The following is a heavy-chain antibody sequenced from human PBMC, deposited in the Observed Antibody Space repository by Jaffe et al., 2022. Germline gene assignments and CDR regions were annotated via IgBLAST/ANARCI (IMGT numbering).Heavy chain of an antibody. D-gene: IGHD3-3*01. CDR3: AYLPYYDFWSGHDAFDI. J-gene: IGHJ3*02. V-gene: IGHV3-7*01. Sequence: EVQLVESGGGLVQPGGSLRLSCAASGFTFSSYWMSWVRQAPGKGLEWVANIKQDGSEKYYVDSVKGRFTISRDNAKNSLYLQMNSLRAEDTAVYYCAYLPYYDFWSGHDAFDIWGQGTMVTVSS. CDR2: IKQDGSEK. CDR1: GFTFSSYW.